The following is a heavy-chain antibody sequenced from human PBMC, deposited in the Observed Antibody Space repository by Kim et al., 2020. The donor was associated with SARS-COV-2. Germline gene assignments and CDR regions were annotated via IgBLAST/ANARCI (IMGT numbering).Heavy chain of an antibody. Sequence: GSLRLSCAASGFSFSDSAMHWVRQASGKGLEWVGRIRSKANSYATVYAVSVEGRFTISRDDSKNTAYLQMDSLETKDTAVYYCARGPPYSESYWDAFDIWGQGTMVTVSS. V-gene: IGHV3-73*01. D-gene: IGHD1-26*01. CDR2: IRSKANSYAT. CDR3: ARGPPYSESYWDAFDI. CDR1: GFSFSDSA. J-gene: IGHJ3*02.